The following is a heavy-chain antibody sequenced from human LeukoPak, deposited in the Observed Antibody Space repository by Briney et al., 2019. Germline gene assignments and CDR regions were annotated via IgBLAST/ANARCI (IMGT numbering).Heavy chain of an antibody. CDR2: ISAYNGNT. D-gene: IGHD5-18*01. CDR3: ARGAGYSYGFAFDY. J-gene: IGHJ4*02. V-gene: IGHV1-18*04. CDR1: GYTFTGYY. Sequence: ASVKVSCKASGYTFTGYYMHWVRQAPGQGLEWMGWISAYNGNTNYAQKLQGRVTMTTDTSTSTAYMELRSLRSDDTAVYYCARGAGYSYGFAFDYWGQGTLVTVSS.